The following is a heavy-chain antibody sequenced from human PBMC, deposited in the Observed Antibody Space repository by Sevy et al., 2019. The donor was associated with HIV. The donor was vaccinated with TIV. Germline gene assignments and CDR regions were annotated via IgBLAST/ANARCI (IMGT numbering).Heavy chain of an antibody. V-gene: IGHV4-59*01. CDR2: IYYIGST. Sequence: SETLSLTCAVSGGSISSYYWSWIRQPPGKGLEWIGYIYYIGSTNYNPSLKSRVTISVDTSKNQFSLKLSSLTAADTAVYYCPRDMLGYCSSTSCYAEGYFDYWGQGTLVTVSS. J-gene: IGHJ4*02. D-gene: IGHD2-2*01. CDR3: PRDMLGYCSSTSCYAEGYFDY. CDR1: GGSISSYY.